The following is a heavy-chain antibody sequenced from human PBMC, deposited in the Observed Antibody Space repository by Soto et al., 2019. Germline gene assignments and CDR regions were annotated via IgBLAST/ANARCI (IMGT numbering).Heavy chain of an antibody. V-gene: IGHV3-30-3*01. J-gene: IGHJ4*02. Sequence: QVQLVESGGDVVQPGRSLRLSCAASGFTFSGYAMHWVRQAPGKGLEWGAVISYDGSNKYYADSVKGRFTISRDNSKNTLYLQRNSLRAEETAVYYCARDDCWGQGTLVTVSS. CDR1: GFTFSGYA. CDR2: ISYDGSNK. CDR3: ARDDC.